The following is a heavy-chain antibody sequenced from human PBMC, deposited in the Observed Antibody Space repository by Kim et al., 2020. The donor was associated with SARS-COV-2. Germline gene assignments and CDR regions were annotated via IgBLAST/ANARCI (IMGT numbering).Heavy chain of an antibody. J-gene: IGHJ4*02. CDR1: GGSISSYS. CDR2: IYYSGST. CDR3: ARVSGSYNHFDY. Sequence: SETLSLTCTVSGGSISSYSWSWIRQPPGKGLEWIGYIYYSGSTNYNPSLKSRVTISVDTSKNQFSLKLSSVTAADTAVYYCARVSGSYNHFDYWGQGTLVTVSS. D-gene: IGHD1-26*01. V-gene: IGHV4-59*13.